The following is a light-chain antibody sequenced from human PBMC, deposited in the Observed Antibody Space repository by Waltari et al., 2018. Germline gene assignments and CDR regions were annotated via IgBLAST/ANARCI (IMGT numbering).Light chain of an antibody. V-gene: IGKV1-12*01. CDR2: GTS. J-gene: IGKJ3*01. Sequence: IQMPQSPSPVSASVGDRVPITCRASQDIGTRLAWYQQKPGKAPNLLIYGTSSLQTGVPSRFSGSGSGTEFTLTISSLQPEDFGTYYCQQGNSFPITFGPGTKVEIK. CDR1: QDIGTR. CDR3: QQGNSFPIT.